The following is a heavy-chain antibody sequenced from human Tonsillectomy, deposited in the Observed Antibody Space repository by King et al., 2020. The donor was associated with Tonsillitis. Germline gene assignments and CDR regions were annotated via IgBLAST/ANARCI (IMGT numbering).Heavy chain of an antibody. Sequence: VQLVQSGAEVKKPGASVKVSCKASGYTFTDYYMHWVRQAPGQGLEWMGWINPNSGGTKYAQKFQGRVTMTRDTSISTAYMELSRLRSDDTAVYYCARDCHKILRYFDWTYNWFDPWGQGTLVTVSS. D-gene: IGHD3-9*01. CDR1: GYTFTDYY. CDR2: INPNSGGT. J-gene: IGHJ5*02. V-gene: IGHV1-2*02. CDR3: ARDCHKILRYFDWTYNWFDP.